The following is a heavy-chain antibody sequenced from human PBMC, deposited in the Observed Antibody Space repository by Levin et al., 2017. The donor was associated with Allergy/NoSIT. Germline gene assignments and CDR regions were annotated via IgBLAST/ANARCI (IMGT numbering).Heavy chain of an antibody. D-gene: IGHD2-2*01. CDR1: GGSISSGSYY. CDR3: ARDSSSTSLYYYYYYYMDV. CDR2: IYTSGST. J-gene: IGHJ6*03. V-gene: IGHV4-61*02. Sequence: PSETLSLTCTVSGGSISSGSYYWSWIRQPAGKGLEWIGRIYTSGSTNYNPSLKSRVTISVDTSKNQFSLKLSSVTAADTAVYYCARDSSSTSLYYYYYYYMDVWGKGTTVTVSS.